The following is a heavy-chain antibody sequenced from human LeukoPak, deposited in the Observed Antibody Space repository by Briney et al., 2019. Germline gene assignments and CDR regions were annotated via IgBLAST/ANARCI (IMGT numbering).Heavy chain of an antibody. Sequence: GGSLRLSCAASGFTFSSYSMNWIRQAPGKGLEWVSSISSSTSYIYYADSVKGRFTISKDNAKNSLYLQMNSLRAEDTAVYYCATRPPANGDYPLDFWGQGTLVTVSP. CDR1: GFTFSSYS. CDR2: ISSSTSYI. J-gene: IGHJ4*02. V-gene: IGHV3-21*01. D-gene: IGHD4-17*01. CDR3: ATRPPANGDYPLDF.